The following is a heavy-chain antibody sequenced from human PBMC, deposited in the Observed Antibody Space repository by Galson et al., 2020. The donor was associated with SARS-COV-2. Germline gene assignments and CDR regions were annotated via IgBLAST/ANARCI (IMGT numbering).Heavy chain of an antibody. CDR2: ISTSSSST. D-gene: IGHD5-18*01. V-gene: IGHV3-21*01. CDR3: ARDEGIRGYNYGRLYYGRDV. CDR1: GFPFSTYS. Sequence: NSGGSLRLSCAASGFPFSTYSMNWVRLAPGKGLEWVSSISTSSSSTYYADSVKGRFSISRDNPRNSLYLQMNSLRAEDTAVYYCARDEGIRGYNYGRLYYGRDVWGQGTTVTV. J-gene: IGHJ6*02.